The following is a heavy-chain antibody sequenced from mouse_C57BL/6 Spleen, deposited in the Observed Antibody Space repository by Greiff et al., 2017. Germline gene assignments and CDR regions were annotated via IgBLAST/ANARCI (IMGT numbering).Heavy chain of an antibody. CDR2: IYPGDGDT. D-gene: IGHD1-1*01. J-gene: IGHJ4*01. CDR1: GYAFSSSW. Sequence: QVQLQQSGPELVKPGASVKISCKASGYAFSSSWMNWVKQRPGKGLEWIGRIYPGDGDTNYNGKFKGKATLTADKSSSTAYMQLSSLTSEDSAVYFCARPHYYCSILYAMDYWGQGTSVTVSS. V-gene: IGHV1-82*01. CDR3: ARPHYYCSILYAMDY.